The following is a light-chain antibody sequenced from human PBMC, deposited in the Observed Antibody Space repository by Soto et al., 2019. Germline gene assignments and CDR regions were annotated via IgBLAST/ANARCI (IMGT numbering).Light chain of an antibody. V-gene: IGKV1-5*01. CDR2: DAS. Sequence: DIQMTQSPPTLSASVGDRVTITCRASQSIGRWLAWYQQKPGKAPKVLIYDASTLKSGVPSRFSGSGSGTDFTLTISSLQPDDFATYYCQQYNSYPVGFGQGTKVDIK. CDR1: QSIGRW. J-gene: IGKJ1*01. CDR3: QQYNSYPVG.